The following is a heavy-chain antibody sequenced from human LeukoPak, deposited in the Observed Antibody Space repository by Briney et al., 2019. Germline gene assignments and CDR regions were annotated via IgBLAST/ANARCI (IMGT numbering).Heavy chain of an antibody. D-gene: IGHD6-13*01. Sequence: PGRSLRLSCAASGFTFSDYYMSWIRQAPGKGLEWVSYISSSGSTISYADSVEGRFTISRDNAKNSLYLQMNSLRAEDTAVYYCARVGIIVAAGTCDYWGQGTLVTVSS. V-gene: IGHV3-11*01. J-gene: IGHJ4*02. CDR3: ARVGIIVAAGTCDY. CDR1: GFTFSDYY. CDR2: ISSSGSTI.